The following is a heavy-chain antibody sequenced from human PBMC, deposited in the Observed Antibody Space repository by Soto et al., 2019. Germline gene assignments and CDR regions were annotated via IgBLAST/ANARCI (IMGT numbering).Heavy chain of an antibody. CDR2: IKLDGSEK. CDR1: GFTFSTYW. CDR3: ARGTTAAD. J-gene: IGHJ4*02. Sequence: EVQLVESGGGLVQPGGSLRLSCAASGFTFSTYWRTWVRQAPGKGLEWVASIKLDGSEKQYVDSVKGRLTISRDNAKESLYLQMNSLRGEDSGLYYCARGTTAADWGQGTRVTVSS. V-gene: IGHV3-7*01. D-gene: IGHD6-25*01.